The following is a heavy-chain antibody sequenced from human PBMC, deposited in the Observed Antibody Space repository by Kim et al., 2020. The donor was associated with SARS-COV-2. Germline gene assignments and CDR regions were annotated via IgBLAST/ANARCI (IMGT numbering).Heavy chain of an antibody. J-gene: IGHJ5*02. V-gene: IGHV3-7*01. CDR3: ARGGSSSSGWFDP. Sequence: VDAGKGRFTISRDSTKNSLYLQMNSLRAEDTAVYYCARGGSSSSGWFDPWGQGTLVTVSS. D-gene: IGHD6-6*01.